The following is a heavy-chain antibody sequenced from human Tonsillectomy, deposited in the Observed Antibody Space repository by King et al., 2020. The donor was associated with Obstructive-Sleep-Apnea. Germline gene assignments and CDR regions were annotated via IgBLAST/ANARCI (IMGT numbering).Heavy chain of an antibody. CDR3: AGDAGERWLQFSDY. J-gene: IGHJ4*02. D-gene: IGHD5-24*01. CDR1: GYSISSGYY. CDR2: IYHSGST. V-gene: IGHV4-38-2*02. Sequence: VQLQESGPGLVKPSETLSLTCTVSGYSISSGYYWGWIWQPPGKGLEWIGSIYHSGSTYYNPSLKSRVTISVDTSKNQFSLKLSSVTAADTAVYYCAGDAGERWLQFSDYWGQGTLVTVSS.